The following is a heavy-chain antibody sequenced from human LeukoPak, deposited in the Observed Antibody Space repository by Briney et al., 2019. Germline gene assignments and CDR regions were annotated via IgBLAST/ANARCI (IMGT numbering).Heavy chain of an antibody. Sequence: SETLSLTCAVYGGSFSGYYWGWIRQPPGKGLEWIGEINHSGSTNYNPSLKSRVTISVDTSKNQFSLKLSSVTAAGTAVYYCARGQGEWLLIYFDYWGQGTLVTVSS. CDR2: INHSGST. D-gene: IGHD6-19*01. CDR1: GGSFSGYY. V-gene: IGHV4-34*01. CDR3: ARGQGEWLLIYFDY. J-gene: IGHJ4*02.